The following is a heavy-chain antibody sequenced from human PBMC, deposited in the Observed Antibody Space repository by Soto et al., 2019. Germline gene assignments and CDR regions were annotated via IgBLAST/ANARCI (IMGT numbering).Heavy chain of an antibody. CDR1: GGSIRSYY. V-gene: IGHV4-59*01. Sequence: PSETLSLTCTVSGGSIRSYYWSWIRQPPGKGLEWIGYIYNSGSTNYNPSLKSRVTISVDTSKNQFSLKVSSVTAADTAVYYCAREGWTSGYYGMDVWGQ. J-gene: IGHJ6*02. CDR2: IYNSGST. D-gene: IGHD2-15*01. CDR3: AREGWTSGYYGMDV.